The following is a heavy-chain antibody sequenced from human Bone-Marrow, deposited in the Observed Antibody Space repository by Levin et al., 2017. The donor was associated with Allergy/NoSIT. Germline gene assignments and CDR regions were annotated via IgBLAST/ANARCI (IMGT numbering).Heavy chain of an antibody. J-gene: IGHJ4*02. CDR1: GGSISSSSYY. CDR3: ARDGGGYDFWSGYPNFDY. Sequence: SETLSLTCTVSGGSISSSSYYWGWIRQPPGKGLEWIGSIYYSGSTYYNPSLKSRVTISVDTSKNQFSLKLSSVTAADTAVYYCARDGGGYDFWSGYPNFDYWGQGTLVTVSS. D-gene: IGHD3-3*01. V-gene: IGHV4-39*07. CDR2: IYYSGST.